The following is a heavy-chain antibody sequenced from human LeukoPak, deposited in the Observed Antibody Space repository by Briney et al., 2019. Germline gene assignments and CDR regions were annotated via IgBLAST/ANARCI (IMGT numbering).Heavy chain of an antibody. D-gene: IGHD6-19*01. CDR2: ISGSGGST. CDR1: GFTFSSYA. Sequence: GGSLRLSCAASGFTFSSYAMSWVRQAPGKGLEWVSAISGSGGSTYYADSVKGRFTISRDNSKNTLHLQMNSLRAEDTAVFYCARLIGWSRFDPWGQGALVTVSS. V-gene: IGHV3-23*01. J-gene: IGHJ5*02. CDR3: ARLIGWSRFDP.